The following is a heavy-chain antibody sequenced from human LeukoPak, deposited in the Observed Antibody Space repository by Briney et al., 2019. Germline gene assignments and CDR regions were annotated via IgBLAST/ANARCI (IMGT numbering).Heavy chain of an antibody. V-gene: IGHV1-24*01. CDR1: GYTLTELS. Sequence: ASVKVSCKVSGYTLTELSMHWVRQAPGKGLEWRGGFDPEDGETIYAQKFQGRVTMTEDTSTDTAYMELSSLRAEDTAVYYCARGGYYDSSGSWDIWGQGTMVTVSS. J-gene: IGHJ3*02. D-gene: IGHD3-22*01. CDR2: FDPEDGET. CDR3: ARGGYYDSSGSWDI.